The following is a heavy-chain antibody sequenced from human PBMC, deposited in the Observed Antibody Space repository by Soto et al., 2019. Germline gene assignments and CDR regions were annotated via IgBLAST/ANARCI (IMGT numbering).Heavy chain of an antibody. V-gene: IGHV4-34*01. D-gene: IGHD3-10*01. CDR2: ISPSGTT. CDR1: GGSFSNNY. J-gene: IGHJ4*02. CDR3: ATSLWFGTQPEI. Sequence: QVQLQQWGAGLLKPSETLSLTCAVYGGSFSNNYWTWFRQPPGKGLEWIGEISPSGTTKYIPSLKSRGTISVDTSRKQFFLKVTSVSAADTAVYYCATSLWFGTQPEIWGPGTPVTVSS.